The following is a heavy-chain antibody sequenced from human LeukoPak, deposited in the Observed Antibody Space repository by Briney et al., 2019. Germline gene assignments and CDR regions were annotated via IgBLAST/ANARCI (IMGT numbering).Heavy chain of an antibody. Sequence: SGPALVKPTQTLTLTCTFSGFSLGTSGMRVSWIRQPPGKALEWLARIDWDDDKFYSTSLKTRLTISKDTSKKQVVLTMTNMDPVDTATYDCAREGGIMITFGGVIEPYYFDYWGQGTVVTVSS. J-gene: IGHJ4*02. CDR2: IDWDDDK. CDR1: GFSLGTSGMR. V-gene: IGHV2-70*04. CDR3: AREGGIMITFGGVIEPYYFDY. D-gene: IGHD3-16*02.